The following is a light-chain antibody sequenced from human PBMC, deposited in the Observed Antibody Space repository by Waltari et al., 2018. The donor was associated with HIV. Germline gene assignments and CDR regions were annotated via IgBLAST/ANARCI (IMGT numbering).Light chain of an antibody. CDR2: GKN. CDR1: SLRSYY. Sequence: SSELTQDPAVSVALGQTVRITCQGDSLRSYYASWYQQKPGQAPVLVIYGKNNRPSGIPDRFSGSSSGNTASLTITGAQAEDEADYYCNSRDNNDNHVLFGGGTKVTVL. J-gene: IGLJ2*01. V-gene: IGLV3-19*01. CDR3: NSRDNNDNHVL.